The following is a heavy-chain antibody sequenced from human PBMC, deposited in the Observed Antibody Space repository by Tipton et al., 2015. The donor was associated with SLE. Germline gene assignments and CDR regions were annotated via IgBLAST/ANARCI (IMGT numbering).Heavy chain of an antibody. CDR3: ARGLSSLVGFYYYYYMDV. Sequence: LRFSCAVYGGSFSGYYWTWIRQPPGKGLEWIGEINHSGSTTCNPSLKSRVTISMDTSKKQFSLKLSSVTAADTAVYYCARGLSSLVGFYYYYYMDVWGKGTTVTVSS. D-gene: IGHD2-8*02. J-gene: IGHJ6*03. V-gene: IGHV4-34*01. CDR2: INHSGST. CDR1: GGSFSGYY.